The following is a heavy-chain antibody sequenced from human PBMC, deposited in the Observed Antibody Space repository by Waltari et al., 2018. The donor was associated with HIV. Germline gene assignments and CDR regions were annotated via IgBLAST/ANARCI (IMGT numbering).Heavy chain of an antibody. CDR1: GLTVSRYA. D-gene: IGHD3-22*01. V-gene: IGHV3-23*01. Sequence: EVQLFESGGGLVQPGGSRRFSCAASGLTVSRYAMSWVRQAPGKGLEWVSALSGSGASTYYADSVKGRFTISRDNSKNTLYLQMNRLRADDTAVYYCAKDSNYDSSGPIDYWGQGTLVTVSS. CDR2: LSGSGAST. CDR3: AKDSNYDSSGPIDY. J-gene: IGHJ4*02.